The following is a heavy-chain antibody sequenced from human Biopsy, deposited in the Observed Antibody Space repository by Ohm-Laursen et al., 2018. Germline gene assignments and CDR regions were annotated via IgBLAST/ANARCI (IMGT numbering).Heavy chain of an antibody. CDR1: GASVSSGSYD. J-gene: IGHJ2*01. Sequence: TLSLTWTVSGASVSSGSYDWSWIRKPPGKGLEWIGNIYNDVSTKYNPSLRSRVTISVDTSKNHFSLRLRSVTPADTAIYYCARDRGYYSDRTVPGYFDLWGRGTLVTVSS. D-gene: IGHD3-22*01. V-gene: IGHV4-61*03. CDR3: ARDRGYYSDRTVPGYFDL. CDR2: IYNDVST.